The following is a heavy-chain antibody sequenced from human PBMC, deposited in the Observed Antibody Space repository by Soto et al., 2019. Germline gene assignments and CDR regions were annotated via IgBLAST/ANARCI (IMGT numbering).Heavy chain of an antibody. Sequence: PVWSLRVSCSASLFTFSSYAMSWVLKTPGKVLEWVSAISGSGGSTYYADSVKGRFTISRDNSKNTLYLQMNSLRAEDTAVYYCAKDLERRSNWFDPWGQGTLVTVSS. D-gene: IGHD1-1*01. CDR3: AKDLERRSNWFDP. CDR1: LFTFSSYA. CDR2: ISGSGGST. J-gene: IGHJ5*02. V-gene: IGHV3-23*01.